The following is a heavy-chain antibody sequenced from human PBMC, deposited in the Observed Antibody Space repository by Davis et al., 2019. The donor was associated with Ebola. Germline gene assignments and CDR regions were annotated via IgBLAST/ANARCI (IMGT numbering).Heavy chain of an antibody. CDR3: AGGGGSYPRMDV. J-gene: IGHJ6*04. V-gene: IGHV4-39*01. CDR2: IYYSGST. CDR1: GGSISSYY. D-gene: IGHD1-26*01. Sequence: SETLSLTCTVSGGSISSYYWGWIRQPPGKGLEWIGSIYYSGSTYYNPSLKSRVTISVDTSKNQFSLKLSSVTAADTAVYYCAGGGGSYPRMDVWGKGTTVTVSS.